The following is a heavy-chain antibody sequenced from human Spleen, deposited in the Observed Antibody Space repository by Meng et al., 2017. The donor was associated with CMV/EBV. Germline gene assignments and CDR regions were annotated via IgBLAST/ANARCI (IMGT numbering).Heavy chain of an antibody. V-gene: IGHV3-21*01. CDR3: ARVRAGVYSSSFDAFDI. CDR2: INRSSYYI. CDR1: GFTFSSYA. Sequence: GGSLRLSCAASGFTFSSYAMSWVRQAPGKGLEWLSSINRSSYYIYYADSVKGRFTMSSDNAKKSLHLQMSSLRAGDTAVYYCARVRAGVYSSSFDAFDIWGQGTMVTVS. D-gene: IGHD6-6*01. J-gene: IGHJ3*02.